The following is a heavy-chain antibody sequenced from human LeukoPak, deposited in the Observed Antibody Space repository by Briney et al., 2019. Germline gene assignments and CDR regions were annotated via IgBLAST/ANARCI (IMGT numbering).Heavy chain of an antibody. V-gene: IGHV4-34*01. CDR1: GGSFSGYY. CDR3: ARDGELLPTFDY. Sequence: SETLSLTCAVYGGSFSGYYWSWIRQPPGKGLEWIGEINHSGSTNYNPSLKSRVTTSVDTSKNQFSLKLSSVTAADTAVYYCARDGELLPTFDYWGQGTLVTVSS. D-gene: IGHD1-26*01. J-gene: IGHJ4*02. CDR2: INHSGST.